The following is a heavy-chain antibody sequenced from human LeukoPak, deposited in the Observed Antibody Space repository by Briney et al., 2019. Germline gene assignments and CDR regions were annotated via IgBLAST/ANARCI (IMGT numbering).Heavy chain of an antibody. Sequence: SETLSLTCTVSGGSISSYYWSWIRQPPGKGLEWIGYISYSGSTNYSPSLKGRVTISVDTSKNHFSLNLTSVTAADTAVYYCARATTTFDDWGQGTLVTVSS. D-gene: IGHD4-11*01. CDR1: GGSISSYY. V-gene: IGHV4-59*01. CDR3: ARATTTFDD. J-gene: IGHJ4*02. CDR2: ISYSGST.